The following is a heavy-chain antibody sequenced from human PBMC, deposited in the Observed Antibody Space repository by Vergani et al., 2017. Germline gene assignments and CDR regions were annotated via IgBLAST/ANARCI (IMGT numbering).Heavy chain of an antibody. J-gene: IGHJ4*02. CDR3: ASRRPRLXLGSKSNAGTFDS. V-gene: IGHV4-34*02. Sequence: QVHLQQRGAGVLKPSETLALTCGAIGGSLSGYFWSWIRQSPGRGLEWIGEITAIGSAKYSPSATSRVTISVDTSRGEFTLTVTSVTAADTGLYFCASRRPRLXLGSKSNAGTFDSWGQGTLVTVSS. CDR2: ITAIGSA. CDR1: GGSLSGYF. D-gene: IGHD3-10*01.